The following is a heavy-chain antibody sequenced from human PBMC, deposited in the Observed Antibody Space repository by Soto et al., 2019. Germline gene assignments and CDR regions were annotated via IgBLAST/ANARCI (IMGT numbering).Heavy chain of an antibody. D-gene: IGHD2-2*01. CDR3: ARDLRYCSSTSCDY. V-gene: IGHV3-11*06. Sequence: QVQLVESGGGLVKPGGSLRLSCAASGFTFSDYYMSWIRQAPGKGLEWVSYIGSSSSYTNYADSVKGRFTISRDNAKNSLYLQMNSLRAEDTAVYYCARDLRYCSSTSCDYWGQGTLVTVSS. J-gene: IGHJ4*02. CDR1: GFTFSDYY. CDR2: IGSSSSYT.